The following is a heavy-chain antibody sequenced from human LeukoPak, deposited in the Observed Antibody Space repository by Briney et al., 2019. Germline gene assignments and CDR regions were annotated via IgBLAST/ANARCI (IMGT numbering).Heavy chain of an antibody. V-gene: IGHV3-23*01. CDR1: GFTFSSYA. CDR2: ISGSGGSA. Sequence: GGSLRLSCAASGFTFSSYAMSWVRQAPGKGLEWVSAISGSGGSAYYADSVKGRFTISRDNSKNTLYLQMNSLRAEDTAVYYCAKSITMIVCMDVWGQGTTVTVSS. D-gene: IGHD3-22*01. CDR3: AKSITMIVCMDV. J-gene: IGHJ6*02.